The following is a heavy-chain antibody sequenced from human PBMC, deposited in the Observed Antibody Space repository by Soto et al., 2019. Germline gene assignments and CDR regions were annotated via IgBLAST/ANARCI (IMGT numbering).Heavy chain of an antibody. J-gene: IGHJ6*02. CDR1: GGSFSGYY. CDR2: INHSGST. V-gene: IGHV4-34*01. D-gene: IGHD3-3*01. Sequence: SETLSLSCAVYGGSFSGYYGTWIRQPPGKGLEWIGEINHSGSTNYNPSLKSRVTISVDTSKNQFSLKLSSVTAADTAVYYCARVGLRFLGWLLSYGTDVWGQGTTVTVSS. CDR3: ARVGLRFLGWLLSYGTDV.